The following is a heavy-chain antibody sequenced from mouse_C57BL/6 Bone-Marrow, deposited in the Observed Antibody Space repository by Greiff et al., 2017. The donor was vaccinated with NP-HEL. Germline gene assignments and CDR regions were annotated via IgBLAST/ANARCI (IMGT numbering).Heavy chain of an antibody. Sequence: QVQLKQPGAELVKPGASVKMSCKASGYTFTSYWITWVKQRPGQGLEWIGDLYPGSGSTNYNEKFKSKATMTVDTSSSTSYMQLSSLSSEDAAVYYFAQTSVLYAMDYWGQGTSVTVSS. V-gene: IGHV1-55*01. J-gene: IGHJ4*01. CDR1: GYTFTSYW. CDR3: AQTSVLYAMDY. CDR2: LYPGSGST.